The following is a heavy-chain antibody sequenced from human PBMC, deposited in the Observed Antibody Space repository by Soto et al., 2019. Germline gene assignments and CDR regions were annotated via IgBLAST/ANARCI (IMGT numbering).Heavy chain of an antibody. CDR2: ISGSGGST. CDR3: AKDHGGYYYGSGDYYYGMDV. V-gene: IGHV3-23*01. Sequence: LRLSCAASGFTFSSYAMSWVRQAPGKGLEWVSAISGSGGSTYYADSVKGRFTISRDNSKNALYLQMNSLRAEDTAVYYCAKDHGGYYYGSGDYYYGMDVWGQGTTVTVSS. D-gene: IGHD3-10*01. CDR1: GFTFSSYA. J-gene: IGHJ6*02.